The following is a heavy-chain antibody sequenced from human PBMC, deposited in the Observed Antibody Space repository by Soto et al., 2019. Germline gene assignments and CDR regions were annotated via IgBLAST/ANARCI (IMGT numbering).Heavy chain of an antibody. CDR2: ISSSSSYI. J-gene: IGHJ4*02. Sequence: GGSLRLSCAASGFSFSSYSMNWVRQAPGKGLEWVSSISSSSSYIYYADSVKGRFTISRDNAKNSLYLQMNSLRAEDTAVYYCAREIPTTVTTIRNDNWGQGTLVTVSS. V-gene: IGHV3-21*01. CDR1: GFSFSSYS. CDR3: AREIPTTVTTIRNDN. D-gene: IGHD4-17*01.